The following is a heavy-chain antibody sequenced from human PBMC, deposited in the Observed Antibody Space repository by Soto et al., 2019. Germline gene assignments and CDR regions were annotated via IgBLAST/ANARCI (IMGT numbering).Heavy chain of an antibody. Sequence: SETLSLSSAVDGGSFSGYCWGWIRPPPGKGLEWIGEINHSGSTNYNPSLKSRVTISVDTSKNQCSLKLSSVTAADTAVYYCARGREAPRGSYYYSRSPYYYYYGMDVWGQGPTVTVSS. J-gene: IGHJ6*02. CDR2: INHSGST. V-gene: IGHV4-34*01. D-gene: IGHD1-26*01. CDR1: GGSFSGYC. CDR3: ARGREAPRGSYYYSRSPYYYYYGMDV.